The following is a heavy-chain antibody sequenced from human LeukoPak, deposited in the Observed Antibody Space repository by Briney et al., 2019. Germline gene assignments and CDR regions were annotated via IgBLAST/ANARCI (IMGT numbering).Heavy chain of an antibody. Sequence: ASVKVSCKVSGYTLTELSMHWVRQAPGKGLEWMGGFDPEDGETIYAQKFQGRVTMTEDTSTDTAYVELSSLRSEDTAVYYCARDRSSWYYFDYWGQGTLVTVSS. D-gene: IGHD6-13*01. CDR2: FDPEDGET. J-gene: IGHJ4*02. CDR1: GYTLTELS. CDR3: ARDRSSWYYFDY. V-gene: IGHV1-24*01.